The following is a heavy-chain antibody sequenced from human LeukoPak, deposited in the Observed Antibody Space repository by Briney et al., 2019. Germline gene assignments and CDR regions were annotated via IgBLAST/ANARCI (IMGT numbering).Heavy chain of an antibody. Sequence: PSETLSLTCTVSGGSISSGGYYWSWIRQPPGKGLEWIGYIYHSGSTYYNPSLKSRVTISVDRSKNQFSLKLSSVTAADTAVYYCASGIKRYFDWLFPETWFDPWGQGTLVTVSS. J-gene: IGHJ5*02. CDR3: ASGIKRYFDWLFPETWFDP. CDR2: IYHSGST. V-gene: IGHV4-30-2*01. D-gene: IGHD3-9*01. CDR1: GGSISSGGYY.